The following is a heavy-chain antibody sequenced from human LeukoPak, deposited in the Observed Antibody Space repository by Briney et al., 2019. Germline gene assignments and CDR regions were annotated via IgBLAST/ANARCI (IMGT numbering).Heavy chain of an antibody. CDR3: ARDRPKYYTNGVCYSMPFDI. CDR2: IIPIFGTA. J-gene: IGHJ3*02. Sequence: ASVKVSCKASGGTFSSYAISWVRQAPGQGLEWMGGIIPIFGTANYAQKFQGRVTITADESTSTAYMELSSLRSEDTAVYYCARDRPKYYTNGVCYSMPFDIWGQGTMVTVSS. V-gene: IGHV1-69*13. D-gene: IGHD2-8*01. CDR1: GGTFSSYA.